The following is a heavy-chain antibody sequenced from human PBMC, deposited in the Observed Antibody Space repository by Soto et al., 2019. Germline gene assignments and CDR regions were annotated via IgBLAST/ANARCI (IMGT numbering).Heavy chain of an antibody. CDR3: AANSSGYYLDAFDI. Sequence: SVKVSCKASGGTFSSYAISWVRQAPGQGLEWMGGIIPIFGTANYAQKFQGRVTITADESTSTAYMELSSLRSEDTAVYYCAANSSGYYLDAFDIWGQGTMVTVSS. D-gene: IGHD3-22*01. CDR1: GGTFSSYA. J-gene: IGHJ3*02. V-gene: IGHV1-69*13. CDR2: IIPIFGTA.